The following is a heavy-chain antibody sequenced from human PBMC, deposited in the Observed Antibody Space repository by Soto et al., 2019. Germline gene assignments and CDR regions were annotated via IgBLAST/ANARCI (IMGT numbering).Heavy chain of an antibody. Sequence: SETLSLTCAVSGGSISSGGYYWSWIRQPPGKGLEWIGFIYYSGSTNYNPSLKSRVTISVDTSKNQFSLKLSFVTAADTAVYYCARLTRYFDYWGQGTLVTVSS. CDR3: ARLTRYFDY. J-gene: IGHJ4*02. CDR1: GGSISSGGYY. CDR2: IYYSGST. V-gene: IGHV4-61*08.